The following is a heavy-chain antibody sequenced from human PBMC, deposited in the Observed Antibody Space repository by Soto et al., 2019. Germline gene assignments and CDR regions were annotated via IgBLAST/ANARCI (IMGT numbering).Heavy chain of an antibody. CDR3: ARHNRYAYDDLDF. V-gene: IGHV4-61*08. D-gene: IGHD3-22*01. Sequence: SETLSLTCTVSSDSVSGGGFYWTWIRQPPGKGLEWLGFVSYSGTTNYNPSLKSRLIISMDTSKKQFSLRLRSVTTPDTAVYCCARHNRYAYDDLDFWGHGTMVTVS. CDR1: SDSVSGGGFY. J-gene: IGHJ3*01. CDR2: VSYSGTT.